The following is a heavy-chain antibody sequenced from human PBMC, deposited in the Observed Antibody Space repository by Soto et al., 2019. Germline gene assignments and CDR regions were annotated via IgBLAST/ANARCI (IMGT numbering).Heavy chain of an antibody. J-gene: IGHJ4*02. CDR2: INSGGRT. CDR3: GRGYSYGYFDY. Sequence: PGGSLRLSCAASGLTFSSYTMNWVRQAPGKGLEWVSGINSGGRTYYADSVKGRFTISRDNSKNTLYLQMNSLRAEDTAVYYCGRGYSYGYFDYWGQGTLVTVSS. D-gene: IGHD5-18*01. CDR1: GLTFSSYT. V-gene: IGHV3-23*01.